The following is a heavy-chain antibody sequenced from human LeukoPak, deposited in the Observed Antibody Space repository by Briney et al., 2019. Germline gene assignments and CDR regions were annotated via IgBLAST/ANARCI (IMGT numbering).Heavy chain of an antibody. CDR2: IYHSGST. CDR3: ARDLSGSYLYYYYGMDV. Sequence: SETLSLTCAVSGGSISSGGYSWSWIRQPPGKGLEWIGYIYHSGSTYYNPSLKSRVTISVDRSKNQFSLKLSSVTAADTAVYYCARDLSGSYLYYYYGMDVWGQGTTVTVSS. V-gene: IGHV4-30-2*01. CDR1: GGSISSGGYS. J-gene: IGHJ6*02. D-gene: IGHD1-26*01.